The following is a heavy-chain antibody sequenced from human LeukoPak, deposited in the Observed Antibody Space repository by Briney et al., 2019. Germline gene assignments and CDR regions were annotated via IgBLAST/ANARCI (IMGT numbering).Heavy chain of an antibody. CDR1: GYSISSGYY. J-gene: IGHJ5*02. CDR2: IYHSGST. V-gene: IGHV4-38-2*02. D-gene: IGHD2-2*01. CDR3: ARRGPGSSTTSWWFDP. Sequence: PSETLSLTCTVSGYSISSGYYWGWIRQPPGKGLEWIGSIYHSGSTYYNPSLKSRVTISVDTSKNQFSLKLSSVTAADTAVYYCARRGPGSSTTSWWFDPWGQGTLVTVSS.